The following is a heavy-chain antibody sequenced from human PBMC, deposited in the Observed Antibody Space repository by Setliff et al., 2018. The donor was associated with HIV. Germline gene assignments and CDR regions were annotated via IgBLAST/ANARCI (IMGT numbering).Heavy chain of an antibody. CDR1: GFTFSSYA. Sequence: PGGSLRLSCATYGFTFSSYAMYWVRQAPGKGLEYISTISGDGGKTYHAESVRGRFTTSRDNSKNTLFLQMGSLRAEDMAVYYCARDLECSSIGCYRHFDYWGQGTLVTVSS. J-gene: IGHJ4*02. V-gene: IGHV3-64*02. CDR3: ARDLECSSIGCYRHFDY. D-gene: IGHD2-2*02. CDR2: ISGDGGKT.